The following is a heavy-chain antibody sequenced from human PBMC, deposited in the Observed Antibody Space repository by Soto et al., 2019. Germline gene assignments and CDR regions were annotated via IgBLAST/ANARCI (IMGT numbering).Heavy chain of an antibody. Sequence: GGSLRLSCAASGFTFSSYWMHWVRQAPGKGLVWVSRINSDGSSTSYADSVKGRFTISRDNAKNTLYLQMNSLRAEDTAVYYCARDIPPYSVAVAGTGLDYWGQGTLVTVSS. V-gene: IGHV3-74*01. J-gene: IGHJ4*02. CDR1: GFTFSSYW. D-gene: IGHD6-19*01. CDR2: INSDGSST. CDR3: ARDIPPYSVAVAGTGLDY.